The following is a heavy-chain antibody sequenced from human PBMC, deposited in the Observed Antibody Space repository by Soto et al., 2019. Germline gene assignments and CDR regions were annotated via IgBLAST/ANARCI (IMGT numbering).Heavy chain of an antibody. CDR1: GTTLDDYA. CDR3: VNADYVDSAVICWFAS. D-gene: IGHD4-17*01. Sequence: DVQLVESGGGLVQPGRSLRLFCAASGTTLDDYAMHWVRQVPGKGLEWVASISWNSGTSAYADSVKGRFSISRDNAKTSLYLQMNTLSPEDTALYYCVNADYVDSAVICWFASWGQGTLVTVSS. V-gene: IGHV3-9*01. J-gene: IGHJ5*01. CDR2: ISWNSGTS.